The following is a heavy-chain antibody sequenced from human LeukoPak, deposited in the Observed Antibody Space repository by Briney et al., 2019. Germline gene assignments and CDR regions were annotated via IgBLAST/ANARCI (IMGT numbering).Heavy chain of an antibody. J-gene: IGHJ4*02. CDR2: IYYSGNT. CDR1: GGSISSSSYY. V-gene: IGHV4-39*01. Sequence: PSETLSLTCTVSGGSISSSSYYWGWIRQPPGKGLEWIGSIYYSGNTYYNPSLKSRVTISVDTSKSQFSLKLGSVTAADTAVYYCARHRDFIAARSFFDYWGQGTLVTVSS. CDR3: ARHRDFIAARSFFDY. D-gene: IGHD6-6*01.